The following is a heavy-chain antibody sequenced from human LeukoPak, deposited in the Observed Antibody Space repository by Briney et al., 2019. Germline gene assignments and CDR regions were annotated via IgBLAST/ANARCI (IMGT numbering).Heavy chain of an antibody. Sequence: GSLRLSCAASGFTFNYAWMSWVRQVPGKGLEWVGQTVSEIDGGTTDYATPVKGRFTISRDDSKSTLYLQMNSLKIEDTAVYYCTTDEVWNYARKDVWGQGATVIVSS. CDR3: TTDEVWNYARKDV. V-gene: IGHV3-15*04. J-gene: IGHJ6*02. CDR2: TVSEIDGGTT. CDR1: GFTFNYAW. D-gene: IGHD1-7*01.